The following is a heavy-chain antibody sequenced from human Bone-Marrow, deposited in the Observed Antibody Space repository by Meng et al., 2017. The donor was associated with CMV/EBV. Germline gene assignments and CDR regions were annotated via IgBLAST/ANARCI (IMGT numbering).Heavy chain of an antibody. CDR3: AKGPTTVITAWFDP. D-gene: IGHD4-17*01. CDR2: ISGSGDTI. CDR1: EFAVNRDT. Sequence: ACEFAVNRDTVAWVQQAPERGLEWVATISGSGDTIFYADSVESRFTISKDNSKNTLYLQMNSLRAENTAVYYCAKGPTTVITAWFDPWGQGTLVTVSS. V-gene: IGHV3-23*01. J-gene: IGHJ5*02.